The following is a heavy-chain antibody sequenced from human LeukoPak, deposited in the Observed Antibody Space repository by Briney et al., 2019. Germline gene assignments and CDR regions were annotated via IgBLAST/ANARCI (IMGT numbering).Heavy chain of an antibody. Sequence: RPSETLSLTCAVYGGSFSGYYWSWIRQPPGKGLEWIGEINHSGSTNYNPSLKSRVTISVDTSKNQFSLKLSSVTAADTAVYYCARDSVLGTYYYDSSGYYFWDRGAFDIWGQGTMVTVSS. CDR2: INHSGST. CDR3: ARDSVLGTYYYDSSGYYFWDRGAFDI. D-gene: IGHD3-22*01. J-gene: IGHJ3*02. CDR1: GGSFSGYY. V-gene: IGHV4-34*01.